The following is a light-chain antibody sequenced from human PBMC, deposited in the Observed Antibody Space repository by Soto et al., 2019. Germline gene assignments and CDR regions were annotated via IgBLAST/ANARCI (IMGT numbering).Light chain of an antibody. Sequence: EIVLTQSPGTLSLSPGERATLSCRASQSITSSYLAWYQQKPGQAPRLLMYGASTRATGILARFSGRGSGTEFALTISSLQSEDFAVYYCQQYGRPFGQGTKVDIK. J-gene: IGKJ1*01. V-gene: IGKV3-20*01. CDR3: QQYGRP. CDR2: GAS. CDR1: QSITSSY.